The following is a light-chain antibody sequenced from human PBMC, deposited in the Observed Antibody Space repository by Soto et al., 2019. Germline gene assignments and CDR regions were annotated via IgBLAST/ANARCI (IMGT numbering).Light chain of an antibody. CDR2: DAS. Sequence: THTPYTLTASVVDRGPITCRASQSISSWLAWYQQKPGKAPTLLIYDASTLKSGVPSRFSGSGSGTQFTLTISSLQPDDVASYYCQQYNSYSLTFGGGTMVDI. J-gene: IGKJ4*01. CDR1: QSISSW. V-gene: IGKV1-5*01. CDR3: QQYNSYSLT.